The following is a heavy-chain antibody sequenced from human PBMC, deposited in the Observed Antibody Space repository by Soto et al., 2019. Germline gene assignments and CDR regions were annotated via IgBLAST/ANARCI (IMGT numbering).Heavy chain of an antibody. J-gene: IGHJ6*02. V-gene: IGHV3-48*01. Sequence: EVQLVESGGGLVQPGGSLRLSCAASGFTFSSYSINWVRQAPGKGLEWVSYISTSGSTIYYADYVKGRFTISRDNARNSVYLQVNSLRAEDTAVYYCAREGGMDVWGQGTTVTVSS. CDR1: GFTFSSYS. CDR3: AREGGMDV. CDR2: ISTSGSTI.